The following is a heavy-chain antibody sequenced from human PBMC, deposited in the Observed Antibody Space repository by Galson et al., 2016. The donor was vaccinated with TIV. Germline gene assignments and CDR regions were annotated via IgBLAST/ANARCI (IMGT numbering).Heavy chain of an antibody. J-gene: IGHJ4*02. CDR2: INPSGGVT. CDR1: GYTFTSNY. V-gene: IGHV1-46*03. D-gene: IGHD6-25*01. CDR3: ARDTRSGYSNGWPPFDY. Sequence: SVKVSCKASGYTFTSNYVHWVRQAPGQGLEWMGFINPSGGVTFYTRKFQGRVTMTTDTSTSTVYMEVSSLSSEDAAVYFCARDTRSGYSNGWPPFDYWGQGTLVTVSS.